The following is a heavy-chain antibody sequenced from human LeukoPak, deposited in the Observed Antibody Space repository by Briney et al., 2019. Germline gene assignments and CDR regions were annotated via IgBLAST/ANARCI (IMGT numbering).Heavy chain of an antibody. CDR3: ASVTRYCSGGSCPYYYYYYMDV. CDR1: GFTFSSYS. D-gene: IGHD2-15*01. CDR2: ISSSSSTI. J-gene: IGHJ6*03. V-gene: IGHV3-48*01. Sequence: PGGSLRLSCAASGFTFSSYSMNWVRQAPGKGLEWVSYISSSSSTIYYADSVKGRFTISRDNAKNSLYLQMNSLRAEDTAVYYCASVTRYCSGGSCPYYYYYYMDVWGKGTAVTVSS.